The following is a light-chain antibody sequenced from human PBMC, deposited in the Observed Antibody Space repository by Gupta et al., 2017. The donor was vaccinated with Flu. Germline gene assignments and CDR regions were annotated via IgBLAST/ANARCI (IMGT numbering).Light chain of an antibody. CDR1: QSINKY. V-gene: IGKV1-39*01. CDR2: SVS. J-gene: IGKJ2*01. CDR3: QQRYSNPYN. Sequence: PSSVSASIGDRVTITCRAGQSINKYLSWYQQRPGKPPKLLITSVSKLQNGVLSRFSGSRSWTEFTLTINRRQPEDFVTNFCQQRYSNPYNFGQGTILEIK.